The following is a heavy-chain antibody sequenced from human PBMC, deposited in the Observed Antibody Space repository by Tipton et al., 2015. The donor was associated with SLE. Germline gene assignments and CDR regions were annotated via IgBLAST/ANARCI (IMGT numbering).Heavy chain of an antibody. J-gene: IGHJ6*02. CDR1: GFTFNNYD. CDR3: AKVGPYDPLRYYYYFGMDV. V-gene: IGHV3-30*02. D-gene: IGHD3-3*01. CDR2: IQYDGSKK. Sequence: GSLRLSCAPSGFTFNNYDMHWVRQAPGKGLEWVAFIQYDGSKKYQADSVKGRFTISRDNSENTLYLQMNSLRAEDTAVYYCAKVGPYDPLRYYYYFGMDVWGQGTTVTVSS.